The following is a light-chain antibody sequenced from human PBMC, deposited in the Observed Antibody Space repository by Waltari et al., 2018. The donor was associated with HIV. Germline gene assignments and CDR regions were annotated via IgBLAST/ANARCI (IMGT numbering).Light chain of an antibody. CDR2: RNN. Sequence: QSVLTQPPSASGTPGQRVTISCSGSSSNIGSNYVSWYQQLPGTAPKLLIYRNNQRPSGLPDRFSGSKSGTSASLAISGLRSEDEADYYCAAWDDSLSGLVFGGGTKLTVL. CDR1: SSNIGSNY. J-gene: IGLJ3*02. V-gene: IGLV1-47*01. CDR3: AAWDDSLSGLV.